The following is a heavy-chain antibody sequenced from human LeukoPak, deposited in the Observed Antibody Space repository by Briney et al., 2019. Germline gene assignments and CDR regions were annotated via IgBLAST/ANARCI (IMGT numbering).Heavy chain of an antibody. CDR3: ARGPLGRAAAGPND. CDR1: GYTFTSYD. J-gene: IGHJ4*02. CDR2: MNPNSGNT. D-gene: IGHD6-13*01. Sequence: ASVKVSCKASGYTFTSYDINWVRQATGQGLEWMGWMNPNSGNTGYAQKFQGRVTMTRNTSMSTAYMELSSLRSEDTAVYYCARGPLGRAAAGPNDWGQGTLVTVSS. V-gene: IGHV1-8*01.